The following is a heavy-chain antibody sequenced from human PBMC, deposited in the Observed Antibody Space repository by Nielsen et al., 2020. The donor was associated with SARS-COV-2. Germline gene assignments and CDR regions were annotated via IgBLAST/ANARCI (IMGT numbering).Heavy chain of an antibody. Sequence: GESLKISCAASGFTFSSYWMHWVRQAPGKGLVWVSRINSDGSSTSYADSVKGRFTISRDNAKNTLYLQMNSLSVEDTAVYYCAKRRAVFMLTFGGEGAMDVWGQGTTVSVSS. CDR2: INSDGSST. CDR3: AKRRAVFMLTFGGEGAMDV. V-gene: IGHV3-74*01. D-gene: IGHD3-16*01. CDR1: GFTFSSYW. J-gene: IGHJ6*02.